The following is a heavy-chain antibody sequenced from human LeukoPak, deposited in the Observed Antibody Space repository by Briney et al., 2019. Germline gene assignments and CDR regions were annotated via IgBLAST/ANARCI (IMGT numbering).Heavy chain of an antibody. CDR2: IYSGGST. Sequence: PGGSLRLSCAASGFTVSSNYMSWVRQAPGKGLEGGSVIYSGGSTYYADSVKGRFTISRDNSKNTLYLQMNSLRAEDTAVYYCARDPPARYSSGWYSYWGQGTLVTVSS. D-gene: IGHD6-19*01. CDR1: GFTVSSNY. J-gene: IGHJ4*02. V-gene: IGHV3-53*01. CDR3: ARDPPARYSSGWYSY.